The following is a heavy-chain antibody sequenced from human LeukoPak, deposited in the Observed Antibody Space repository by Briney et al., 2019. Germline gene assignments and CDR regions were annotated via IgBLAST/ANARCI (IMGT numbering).Heavy chain of an antibody. CDR1: GYTFTSYG. V-gene: IGHV1-18*01. CDR3: ARIALYYYGSGSYPDY. D-gene: IGHD3-10*01. J-gene: IGHJ4*02. Sequence: ASVKVSCKASGYTFTSYGISWVRQAPGQGLEWMGWISAYNGNTNYAQKLQGRVTMTTDTSTSTAYMELRSLRSDDTAVYYCARIALYYYGSGSYPDYWGQGTLVTVSS. CDR2: ISAYNGNT.